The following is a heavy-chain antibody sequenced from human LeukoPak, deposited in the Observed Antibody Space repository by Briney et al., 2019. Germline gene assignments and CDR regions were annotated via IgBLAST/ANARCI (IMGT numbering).Heavy chain of an antibody. CDR2: IYTSGST. CDR1: GGSISSYY. CDR3: ASGYYDSSGYFVDY. Sequence: PSETLSLTCTVSGGSISSYYWSWIRQPAGKGLEWIGRIYTSGSTNYNPSLKSRVTMSVDTSKNQFSLKLSSVTAADTAVYYCASGYYDSSGYFVDYWGQGTLVTVSS. J-gene: IGHJ4*02. D-gene: IGHD3-22*01. V-gene: IGHV4-4*07.